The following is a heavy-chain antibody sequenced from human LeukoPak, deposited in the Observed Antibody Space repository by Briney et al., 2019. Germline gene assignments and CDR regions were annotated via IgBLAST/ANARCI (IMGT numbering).Heavy chain of an antibody. Sequence: TGGSLRLSCAASGFTFSTYGMHWVRQAPGKGLEYVSAINRNGDSTYYANSVKGRFTISRDNSKNTLYLQMGSLRAEDMAVYYCARTVEGTVLFDYWGQGTLVTVSS. CDR2: INRNGDST. J-gene: IGHJ4*02. D-gene: IGHD4-23*01. V-gene: IGHV3-64*01. CDR1: GFTFSTYG. CDR3: ARTVEGTVLFDY.